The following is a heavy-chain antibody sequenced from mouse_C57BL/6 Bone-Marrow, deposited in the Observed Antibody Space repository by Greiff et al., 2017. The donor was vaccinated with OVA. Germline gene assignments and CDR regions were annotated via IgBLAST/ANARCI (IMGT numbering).Heavy chain of an antibody. CDR2: IYPGSGST. V-gene: IGHV1-55*01. CDR1: GYTFTSYW. J-gene: IGHJ1*03. Sequence: VKLQQPGAELVKPGASVKMSCKASGYTFTSYWITWVKQRPGQGLEWIGDIYPGSGSTNYNEKFKSKATLTVDTSSSTAYMQLSSLTSEDSAVYYCARGGVYFWYFDVWGTGTTVTVSS. CDR3: ARGGVYFWYFDV. D-gene: IGHD2-1*01.